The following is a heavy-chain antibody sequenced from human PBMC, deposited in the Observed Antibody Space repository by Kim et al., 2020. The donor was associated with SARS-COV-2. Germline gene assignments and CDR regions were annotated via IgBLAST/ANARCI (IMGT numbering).Heavy chain of an antibody. D-gene: IGHD3-10*01. CDR1: GYTFTGYY. CDR3: ARTGRGGSLLWFGELRDYYGMDV. V-gene: IGHV1-2*04. Sequence: ASVKVSCKASGYTFTGYYMHWVRQAPGQGLEWMGWINPNSGGTNYAQKFQGWVTMTRDTSISTAYMELSRLRSDDTAVYYCARTGRGGSLLWFGELRDYYGMDVWGQGTTVTVSS. J-gene: IGHJ6*02. CDR2: INPNSGGT.